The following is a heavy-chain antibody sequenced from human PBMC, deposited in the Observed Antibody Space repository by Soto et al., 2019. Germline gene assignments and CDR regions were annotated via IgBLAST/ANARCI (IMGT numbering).Heavy chain of an antibody. D-gene: IGHD4-17*01. Sequence: ASVKVSCKASGGSFTSYIFTWVRQAPGQGLEWMGRMIPIQGTTGYALKFQDRVTMTGDTSISTAYMELRSLRSEDTAVYYCASDGDYVKSEGAFDIWGQGTMVTVSS. CDR2: MIPIQGTT. V-gene: IGHV1-69*08. J-gene: IGHJ3*02. CDR3: ASDGDYVKSEGAFDI. CDR1: GGSFTSYI.